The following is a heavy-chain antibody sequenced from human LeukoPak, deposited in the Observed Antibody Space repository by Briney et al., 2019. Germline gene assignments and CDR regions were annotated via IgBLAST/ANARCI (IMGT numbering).Heavy chain of an antibody. CDR3: ARGDPLYYDFWSGYHYYYYMDV. V-gene: IGHV1-18*01. CDR1: GYTFTTYA. J-gene: IGHJ6*03. Sequence: ASVKVSCKTSGYTFTTYAISWVRQAPGQGLEWMGWISAYNGNTNYAQKLQGRVTMTRDTSISTAYMELSRLRSDDTAVYYCARGDPLYYDFWSGYHYYYYMDVWGKGTTVTVSS. D-gene: IGHD3-3*01. CDR2: ISAYNGNT.